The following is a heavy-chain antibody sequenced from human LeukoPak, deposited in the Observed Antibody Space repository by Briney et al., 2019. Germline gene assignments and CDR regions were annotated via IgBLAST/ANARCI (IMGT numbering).Heavy chain of an antibody. Sequence: GGSLRLSCAASGFTFSPYSMNWVRQAPGKGLEWVSSISSGSSYIYYADSVKGRFTISRDNSKNTVFLQMNSLRAEDTAVYYCAKEVYHDSSAYSDYWGQGTLVTVSS. D-gene: IGHD3-22*01. V-gene: IGHV3-21*01. J-gene: IGHJ4*02. CDR2: ISSGSSYI. CDR3: AKEVYHDSSAYSDY. CDR1: GFTFSPYS.